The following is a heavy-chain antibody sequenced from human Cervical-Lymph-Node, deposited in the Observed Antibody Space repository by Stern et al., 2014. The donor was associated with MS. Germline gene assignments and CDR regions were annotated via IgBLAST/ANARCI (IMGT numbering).Heavy chain of an antibody. D-gene: IGHD5-18*01. Sequence: VQLVESGAEVKKPGESLKISCKGSGYSFTSSWIGWVRQMPGKGLEWMGIIYPGDSDTRYSPSLQGQVAISADKPINTAYLQWSSLKASDTAMYYCARVDAGILSPFDSWGQGTLVTVSS. CDR3: ARVDAGILSPFDS. CDR1: GYSFTSSW. J-gene: IGHJ4*02. CDR2: IYPGDSDT. V-gene: IGHV5-51*01.